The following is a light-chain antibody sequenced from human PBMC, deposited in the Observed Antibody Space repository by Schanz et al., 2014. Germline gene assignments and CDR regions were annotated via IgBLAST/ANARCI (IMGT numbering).Light chain of an antibody. V-gene: IGLV3-21*02. Sequence: SYELTQPPSVSVAPGQTATITCGGDNIGTEIVHWYQQKPGQAPLLVVFDDTDRPSGIPDRFSGSNSGNTATLTISRVEAGDEAAYYCQLWDTSGDRAHVFGPGTKLTVL. CDR2: DDT. CDR1: NIGTEI. CDR3: QLWDTSGDRAHV. J-gene: IGLJ1*01.